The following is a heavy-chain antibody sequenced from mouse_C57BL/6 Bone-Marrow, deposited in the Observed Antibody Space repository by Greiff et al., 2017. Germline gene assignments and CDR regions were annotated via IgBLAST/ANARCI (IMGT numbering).Heavy chain of an antibody. CDR2: SRNKANDYTT. V-gene: IGHV7-1*01. CDR1: GFTFSDFY. CDR3: ARDAGLLPFAY. Sequence: EVQGVESGGGLVQSGRPLRLSCATSGFTFSDFYMEWVRQAPGKGLEWIAASRNKANDYTTEYSASVKGRFIVSRDTSQSILYLQMNALRAEDTAIYYCARDAGLLPFAYWGQGTLVTVSA. D-gene: IGHD2-3*01. J-gene: IGHJ3*01.